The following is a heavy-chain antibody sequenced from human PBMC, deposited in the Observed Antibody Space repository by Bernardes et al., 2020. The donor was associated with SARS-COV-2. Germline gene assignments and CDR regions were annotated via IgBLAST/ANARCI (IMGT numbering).Heavy chain of an antibody. V-gene: IGHV3-74*01. D-gene: IGHD3-16*01. Sequence: GGSLRLSCAVSGFTLSSYWMYWVRQVPRKGLVCVSRINSDGTITNYADSVKGRFTISRDTAKNTLYLQMNSLRAEDTAVYYCASQLGVGYWGQGTLVTVSS. CDR3: ASQLGVGY. J-gene: IGHJ4*02. CDR1: GFTLSSYW. CDR2: INSDGTIT.